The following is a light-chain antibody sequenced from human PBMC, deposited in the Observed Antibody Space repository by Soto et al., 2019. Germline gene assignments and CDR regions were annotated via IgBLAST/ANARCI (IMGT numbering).Light chain of an antibody. CDR2: GTS. Sequence: EIVMTQSPATLSVSAGERTSLSCRASQSVSRNLAWYRQKPGQTPRLLIYGTSTRATGVPARFSAIGSGREFTLTISSLQSEDFAVYYCQQYHNWPLTFGGGTKVEI. CDR3: QQYHNWPLT. V-gene: IGKV3-15*01. CDR1: QSVSRN. J-gene: IGKJ4*01.